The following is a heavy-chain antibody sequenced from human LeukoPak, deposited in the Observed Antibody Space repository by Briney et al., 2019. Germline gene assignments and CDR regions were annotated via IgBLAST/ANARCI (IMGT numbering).Heavy chain of an antibody. CDR3: ATEFNYYGSGSYG. CDR2: IRHDGSDK. Sequence: GGSLRLSCEASGFTFSKYGMHWVRQAPGKGLEWVAFIRHDGSDKYYIDSVKDRFIISRNNSKNTLYLQMNSLRTDDTAVYYCATEFNYYGSGSYGWGQGTLVTVSS. J-gene: IGHJ4*02. D-gene: IGHD3-10*01. CDR1: GFTFSKYG. V-gene: IGHV3-30*02.